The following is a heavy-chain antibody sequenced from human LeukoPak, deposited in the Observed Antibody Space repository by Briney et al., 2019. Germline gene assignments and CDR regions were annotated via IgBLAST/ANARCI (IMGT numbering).Heavy chain of an antibody. J-gene: IGHJ5*02. CDR3: AKVSGLAARSKRNTLNWFDP. D-gene: IGHD6-6*01. CDR1: GFTFSSYA. V-gene: IGHV3-23*01. Sequence: GGSLRLSCAASGFTFSSYAMSWVRQAPGKGLEWVSAISGSGGSTYYADSVKGRFTIFRDNSKNTLYLQMNSLRAEDTAVYYCAKVSGLAARSKRNTLNWFDPWGQGTLVTVSS. CDR2: ISGSGGST.